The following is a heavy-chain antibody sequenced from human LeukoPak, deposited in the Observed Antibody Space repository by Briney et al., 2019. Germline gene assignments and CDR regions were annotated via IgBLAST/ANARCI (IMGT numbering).Heavy chain of an antibody. CDR1: DGSINSGDYS. V-gene: IGHV4-30-2*06. D-gene: IGHD1-26*01. J-gene: IGHJ5*02. CDR2: IYHSGST. CDR3: ARDGATGGWFDP. Sequence: SQTLSLTCAVSDGSINSGDYSWSWIRQSPGKGLEWIGYIYHSGSTYYNPSLKSRVTISVDRSKTQLSLKLTSVTAADTAVYYCARDGATGGWFDPWGQGTLVTVSS.